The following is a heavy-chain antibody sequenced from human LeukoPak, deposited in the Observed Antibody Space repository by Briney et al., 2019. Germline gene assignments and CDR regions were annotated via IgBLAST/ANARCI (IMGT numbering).Heavy chain of an antibody. CDR1: GYTFTSYG. CDR2: SSAYNGNT. J-gene: IGHJ6*03. CDR3: ARVVRPTVNWNYYYYYYMPV. V-gene: IGHV1-18*01. Sequence: ASVKLSCNSSGYTFTSYGISWVRQAPGQGREWMGWSSAYNGNTNYAQQLQGRVTMTQDTSTSTAYMELRSLRSDDTAVYYCARVVRPTVNWNYYYYYYMPVWGKGTTVTVSS. D-gene: IGHD1-20*01.